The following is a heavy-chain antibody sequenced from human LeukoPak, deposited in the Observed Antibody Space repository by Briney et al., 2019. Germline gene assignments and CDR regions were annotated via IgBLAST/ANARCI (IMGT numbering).Heavy chain of an antibody. CDR2: IYYSGST. V-gene: IGHV4-39*07. CDR1: GGSISSSSYY. D-gene: IGHD3-22*01. CDR3: ARILGYDSSGYPNWYFDL. J-gene: IGHJ2*01. Sequence: SETLSLTCTVSGGSISSSSYYWGWIRQPPGKGLEWIGSIYYSGSTYYNPSLKSRVTISVDTSKNQFSLKLSSVTAADTAVYYCARILGYDSSGYPNWYFDLWGRGTLVTVSS.